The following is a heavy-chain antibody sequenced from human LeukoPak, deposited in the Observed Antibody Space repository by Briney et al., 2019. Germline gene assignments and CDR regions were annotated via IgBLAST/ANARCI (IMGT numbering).Heavy chain of an antibody. D-gene: IGHD3-22*01. CDR3: AIMNPKYSSGEDHY. CDR1: GFTFSDYT. CDR2: ISYDGSNK. J-gene: IGHJ4*02. Sequence: PGGSRRLSCAASGFTFSDYTLHWVRQAPGKGLEWVAVISYDGSNKFYADSVKDRFTISRDNSKNTLYLQMNSLRAEDTAVYYCAIMNPKYSSGEDHYWGQGTLVTVSS. V-gene: IGHV3-30*14.